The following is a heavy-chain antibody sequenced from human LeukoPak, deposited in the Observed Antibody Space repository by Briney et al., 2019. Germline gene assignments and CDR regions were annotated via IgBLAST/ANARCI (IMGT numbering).Heavy chain of an antibody. CDR2: IIPIFGTA. D-gene: IGHD6-19*01. CDR3: AREPYSSGYYYYGMDV. J-gene: IGHJ6*02. CDR1: GYTFTSYG. Sequence: SVKVSCKASGYTFTSYGISWVRQAPGQGLEWMGGIIPIFGTANYAQKFQGRVTITADESTSTAYMELSSLRSEDTAVYYCAREPYSSGYYYYGMDVWGQGTTVTVSS. V-gene: IGHV1-69*13.